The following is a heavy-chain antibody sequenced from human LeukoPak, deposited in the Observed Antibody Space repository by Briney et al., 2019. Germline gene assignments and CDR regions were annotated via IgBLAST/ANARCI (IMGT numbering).Heavy chain of an antibody. V-gene: IGHV4-61*01. Sequence: KPSETLSLTCTVSGGSVSSGSYYWSWIRQPPGKGLEWIGYIDYSGSTNYNPSLKSRVTISVDTSKNQFSLKLSSVTAADTAVFYCARVASGYDVFDIWGQGTMVTVSS. CDR3: ARVASGYDVFDI. CDR2: IDYSGST. J-gene: IGHJ3*02. D-gene: IGHD3-3*01. CDR1: GGSVSSGSYY.